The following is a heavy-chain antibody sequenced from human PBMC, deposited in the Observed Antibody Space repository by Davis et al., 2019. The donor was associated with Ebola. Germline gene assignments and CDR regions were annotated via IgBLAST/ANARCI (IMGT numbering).Heavy chain of an antibody. J-gene: IGHJ4*02. CDR3: ARDYVAVAGTGDY. V-gene: IGHV4-59*01. CDR1: GDSISNYY. Sequence: SETLSLTCTVSGDSISNYYWNWIRQSPGKGLEWIGHVYYIGTTNYNPSLKGRVTISVDTSKNQFSLTLRSVTAADTAVYYCARDYVAVAGTGDYWGQGTLVTVSS. CDR2: VYYIGTT. D-gene: IGHD6-19*01.